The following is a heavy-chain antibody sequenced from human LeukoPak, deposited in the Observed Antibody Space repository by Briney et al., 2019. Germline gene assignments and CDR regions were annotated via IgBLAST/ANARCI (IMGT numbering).Heavy chain of an antibody. V-gene: IGHV4-34*01. J-gene: IGHJ4*02. CDR3: AREGDSSVYYDY. CDR2: IHHSGST. CDR1: GGSFSGYY. Sequence: KPSETLSHTCAVYGGSFSGYYWSWIRQPPGKGLEWIGEIHHSGSTNYNPSLKSRVTISVDTSKNQFSLKLSSVTAADTAVYYCAREGDSSVYYDYWGQGTLVTVSS. D-gene: IGHD3-22*01.